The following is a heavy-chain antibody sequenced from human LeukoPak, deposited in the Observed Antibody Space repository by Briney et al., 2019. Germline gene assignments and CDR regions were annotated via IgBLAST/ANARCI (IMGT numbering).Heavy chain of an antibody. Sequence: ASVKVSCKAPGYTFTGYYMHWVRQAPGQGLEWMGWINPNSGGTNYAQKFQGMVTMTRDTSISTAYMELSRLRSDDTAVYYCARESFEWELLRSFDYWGQGTLVTVSS. CDR1: GYTFTGYY. CDR2: INPNSGGT. V-gene: IGHV1-2*02. D-gene: IGHD1-26*01. CDR3: ARESFEWELLRSFDY. J-gene: IGHJ4*02.